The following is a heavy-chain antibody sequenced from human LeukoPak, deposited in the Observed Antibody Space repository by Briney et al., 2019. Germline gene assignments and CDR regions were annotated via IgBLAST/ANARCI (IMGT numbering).Heavy chain of an antibody. J-gene: IGHJ4*02. CDR1: GGSISSSSYY. V-gene: IGHV4-39*07. D-gene: IGHD6-13*01. CDR3: ARVGIAAAGIE. Sequence: SETLSLTCTVSGGSISSSSYYWGWIRQPPGKGLEWIGSMYHSASTYYNASLKSRVTISVDTSKNQISLKLSSVTAADMAVYYCARVGIAAAGIEWGQGTLVTVSS. CDR2: MYHSAST.